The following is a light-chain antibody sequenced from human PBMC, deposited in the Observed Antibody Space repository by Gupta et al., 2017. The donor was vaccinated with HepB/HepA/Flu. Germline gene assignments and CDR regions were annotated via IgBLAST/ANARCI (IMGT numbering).Light chain of an antibody. CDR1: SSNIGSNT. CDR2: NNN. V-gene: IGLV1-44*01. Sequence: QSVLTQPPSASGTPGQRVTLDCSGSSSNIGSNTVNWYQHLPGTAPKLLIYNNNQRPSGVPDRFSGSKSGTSASLAISGLQSEDEADYYCAAWDDSLNGPVFGGGTKLTVL. CDR3: AAWDDSLNGPV. J-gene: IGLJ3*02.